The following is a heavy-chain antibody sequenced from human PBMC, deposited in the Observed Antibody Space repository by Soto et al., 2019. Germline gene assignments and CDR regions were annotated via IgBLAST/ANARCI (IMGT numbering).Heavy chain of an antibody. CDR2: INWNGGRT. V-gene: IGHV3-20*01. Sequence: EVQLVESGGGVVRPGGSLRLSCAASGFTFDDYGMTWVRQAPGKGLEWVAGINWNGGRTGYADSVKGRFTISRDNAKNSLYLHMNGLRADDTALSQCARGLGDYAFDYWGQGTLVTVSS. J-gene: IGHJ4*02. CDR3: ARGLGDYAFDY. D-gene: IGHD4-17*01. CDR1: GFTFDDYG.